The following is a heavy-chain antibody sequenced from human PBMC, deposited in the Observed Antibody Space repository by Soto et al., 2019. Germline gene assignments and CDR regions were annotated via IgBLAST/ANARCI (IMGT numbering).Heavy chain of an antibody. J-gene: IGHJ4*02. CDR2: AYYRSKWYN. V-gene: IGHV6-1*01. CDR3: ARSGPGGYIDY. CDR1: GDSVSGNSAA. Sequence: PSQTLSLTCAISGDSVSGNSAAWGCIRHSPSRGLEWLGRAYYRSKWYNHYAVSVKSRITVNPDTSKNQFSLQLNSVTPEDTAVYYCARSGPGGYIDYWGQGTLVTVSS. D-gene: IGHD3-22*01.